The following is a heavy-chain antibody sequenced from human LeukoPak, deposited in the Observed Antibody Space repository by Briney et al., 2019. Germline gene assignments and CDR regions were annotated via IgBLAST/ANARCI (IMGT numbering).Heavy chain of an antibody. CDR3: ARGAGYYDILTGYYIDY. Sequence: GSSVKVSCKASGGTFSSYAISWVRQAPGQGLEWMGRIIPILGIANYAQKFQGRVTITADKSTSTAYMELSSLRSEDTAVYYCARGAGYYDILTGYYIDYWGQGTLVTVSS. J-gene: IGHJ4*02. CDR2: IIPILGIA. V-gene: IGHV1-69*04. CDR1: GGTFSSYA. D-gene: IGHD3-9*01.